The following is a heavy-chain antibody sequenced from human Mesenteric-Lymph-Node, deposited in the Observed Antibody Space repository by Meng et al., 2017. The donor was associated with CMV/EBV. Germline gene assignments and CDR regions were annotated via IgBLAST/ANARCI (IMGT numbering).Heavy chain of an antibody. CDR2: IYWDDDK. J-gene: IGHJ4*02. V-gene: IGHV2-5*02. CDR3: AHSSGIAAAGPFYFDY. D-gene: IGHD6-13*01. Sequence: QITLTESGPTLVKPTQSLTLTCTFSGFSLSTSGVGVGWIRQPPGKALEWLALIYWDDDKRYSPSLKSRLTITKDTSKNQVVLTMPNMDPVDTATYYCAHSSGIAAAGPFYFDYWGQGTLVTVSS. CDR1: GFSLSTSGVG.